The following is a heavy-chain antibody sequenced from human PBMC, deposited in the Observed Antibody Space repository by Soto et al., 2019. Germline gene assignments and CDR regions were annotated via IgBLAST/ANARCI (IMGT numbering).Heavy chain of an antibody. D-gene: IGHD6-19*01. V-gene: IGHV4-34*01. CDR3: ARGSLPGLVPQRGKWFDP. CDR2: INHSGST. Sequence: TLSLTCAVYGGSFSGYYWSWIRQPPGKGLEWIGEINHSGSTNYNPSLKSRVTISVDTSKNQFSLKLSSVTAADTAVYYCARGSLPGLVPQRGKWFDPWGQGTLVTVSS. CDR1: GGSFSGYY. J-gene: IGHJ5*02.